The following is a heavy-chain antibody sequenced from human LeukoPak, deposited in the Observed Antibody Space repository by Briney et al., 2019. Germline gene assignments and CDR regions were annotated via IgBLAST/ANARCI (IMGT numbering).Heavy chain of an antibody. CDR2: ISWNSGSI. Sequence: GGSLRLSCAASGFTFSSYAMSWVRQAPGKGLEWVSGISWNSGSIGYADSVKGRFTISRDNAKNSLYLQMNSLRAEDTALYYCAMLDYDSSGYSDWGQGTLVTVSS. CDR1: GFTFSSYA. V-gene: IGHV3-9*01. D-gene: IGHD3-22*01. CDR3: AMLDYDSSGYSD. J-gene: IGHJ4*02.